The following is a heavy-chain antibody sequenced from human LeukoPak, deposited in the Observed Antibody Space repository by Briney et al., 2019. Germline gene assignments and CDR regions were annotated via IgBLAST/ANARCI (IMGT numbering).Heavy chain of an antibody. CDR1: GASISSNNW. V-gene: IGHV4-4*02. Sequence: PSQTLSLTCAVSGASISSNNWWWSWVRQPPGKGLEWIGEIYHSGSTNYNPSLKSRVTMSVDKSKNQFSLKLSSVTAADTAVYYCASVEPRGIIWHPYWGQGTLVTVSS. J-gene: IGHJ4*02. CDR3: ASVEPRGIIWHPY. CDR2: IYHSGST.